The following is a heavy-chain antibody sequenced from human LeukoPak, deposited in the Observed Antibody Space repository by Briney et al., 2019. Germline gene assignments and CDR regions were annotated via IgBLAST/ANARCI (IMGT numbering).Heavy chain of an antibody. CDR1: GFTFSSYA. CDR2: ISYDGSNK. J-gene: IGHJ4*02. V-gene: IGHV3-30-3*01. Sequence: PGRSLRLSCAASGFTFSSYAMHWVRQAPGKGLEWVAVISYDGSNKYYADSVKGRFTISRDNSKNTLYLQINSLRAEDTAVYYCAREEAPVYSSGWYGVNWGQGTLVTVSS. D-gene: IGHD6-19*01. CDR3: AREEAPVYSSGWYGVN.